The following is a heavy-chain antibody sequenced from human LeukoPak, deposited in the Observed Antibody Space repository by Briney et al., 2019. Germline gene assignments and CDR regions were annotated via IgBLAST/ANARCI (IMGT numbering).Heavy chain of an antibody. J-gene: IGHJ4*02. D-gene: IGHD3-22*01. CDR2: ISSSSSYI. CDR3: ARDPPYYYDSSGYAFDC. CDR1: GFTFSSYS. Sequence: PGGSLRLSCAASGFTFSSYSMNWVRQAPGKGLEWVSSISSSSSYIYYADSVKGRFTISRDNAKNSLYLQMNSLRAEDTAVYYCARDPPYYYDSSGYAFDCWGQGTLVTVSS. V-gene: IGHV3-21*01.